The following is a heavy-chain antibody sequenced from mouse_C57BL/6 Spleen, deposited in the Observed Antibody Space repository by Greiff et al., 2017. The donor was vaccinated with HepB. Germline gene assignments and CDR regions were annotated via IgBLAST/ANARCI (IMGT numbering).Heavy chain of an antibody. J-gene: IGHJ3*01. D-gene: IGHD2-12*01. V-gene: IGHV1-50*01. CDR1: GYTFTSYW. CDR3: ARSRYRFAY. CDR2: IDPSDSYT. Sequence: QVQLQQSGAELVKPGASVKLSCKASGYTFTSYWMQWVKQRPGQGLEWIGEIDPSDSYTNYNQKFKGKATLTVDTSSSTAYMQLSSLTSEDSAVYYCARSRYRFAYWGQGTLVTVSA.